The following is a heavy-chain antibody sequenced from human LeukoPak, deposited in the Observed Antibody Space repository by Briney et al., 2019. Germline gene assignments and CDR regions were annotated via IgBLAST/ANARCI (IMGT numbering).Heavy chain of an antibody. D-gene: IGHD3-22*01. CDR2: IYYSGST. J-gene: IGHJ4*02. Sequence: PSQTLSLTCTVSGGSISSGGYYWSWIRQHPGKGLEWIGHIYYSGSTYYNPSLKSRVTISVDTSKNQFSLKLSSVTAADTAVYYCARVDDSSGLDYWGQGTLVTVSS. CDR3: ARVDDSSGLDY. V-gene: IGHV4-31*03. CDR1: GGSISSGGYY.